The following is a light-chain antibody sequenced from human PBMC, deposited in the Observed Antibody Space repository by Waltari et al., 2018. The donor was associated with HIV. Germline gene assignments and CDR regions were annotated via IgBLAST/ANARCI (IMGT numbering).Light chain of an antibody. CDR1: QAIGND. CDR2: GAS. CDR3: LQDYNYPWT. J-gene: IGKJ1*01. Sequence: AIQMTQSPPSLSASVGDRVTITCRASQAIGNDLDWYQQKPGKAPKLLIYGASTLQSGVPSRFRGRGSGTDFTLTISRLQPEDFATYFCLQDYNYPWTFGQGTKVEIK. V-gene: IGKV1-6*01.